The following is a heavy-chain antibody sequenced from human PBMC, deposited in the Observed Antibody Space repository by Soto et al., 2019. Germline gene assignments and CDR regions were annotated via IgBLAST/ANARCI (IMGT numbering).Heavy chain of an antibody. D-gene: IGHD3-22*01. J-gene: IGHJ4*02. CDR1: GYTFSNYG. CDR2: INAGNGNT. CDR3: ARGLGGYYPPFDY. Sequence: ALVKVSCKTSGYTFSNYGINWVRQAPGQRLEWMGWINAGNGNTKYSQKFQGRVTITRDTSASTAYMGLSSLRSEDTAVYCCARGLGGYYPPFDYWGQGTLVTVSS. V-gene: IGHV1-3*01.